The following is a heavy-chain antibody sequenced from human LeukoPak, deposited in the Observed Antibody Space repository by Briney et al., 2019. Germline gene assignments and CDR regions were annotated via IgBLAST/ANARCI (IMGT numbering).Heavy chain of an antibody. Sequence: APVTVSCKASGGTFSSYIINWVRQAPGQGLEWMGGIIPIFGTADYAQKFQGRVTITADESTSTAYMELSSLRSEDTAVYYCARAYSSNWYYFDYWGQGTLVTVSS. CDR1: GGTFSSYI. V-gene: IGHV1-69*13. D-gene: IGHD6-19*01. CDR2: IIPIFGTA. CDR3: ARAYSSNWYYFDY. J-gene: IGHJ4*02.